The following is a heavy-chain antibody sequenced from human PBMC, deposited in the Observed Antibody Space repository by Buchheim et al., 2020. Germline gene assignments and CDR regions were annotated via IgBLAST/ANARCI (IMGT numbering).Heavy chain of an antibody. J-gene: IGHJ6*03. Sequence: QVQLVQSGAEVKKPGASVKVSCKASGYTFTSYYMHWVRQAPGQGLEWMGIINPSGGSTSYAQKFQGRVTMTRDTSTSTVYMELSSLRSEDTAVYYCARVEYIHSSSRGGYYYYYYMDVWGKGTT. CDR3: ARVEYIHSSSRGGYYYYYYMDV. CDR2: INPSGGST. D-gene: IGHD6-6*01. V-gene: IGHV1-46*01. CDR1: GYTFTSYY.